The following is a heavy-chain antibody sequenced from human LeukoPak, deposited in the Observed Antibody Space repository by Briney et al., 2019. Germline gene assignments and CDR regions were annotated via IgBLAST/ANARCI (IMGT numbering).Heavy chain of an antibody. Sequence: GGSLRLSCAASGLTFSTYTLSWVRQTPGKGLEWVSIISGSGVTTYYADSVKGRFIISRDNSKSTLYLQMYSLRAEDTAIYYCAKHPLSGNFDYWGQGTLVTVSS. CDR1: GLTFSTYT. CDR2: ISGSGVTT. V-gene: IGHV3-23*01. J-gene: IGHJ4*02. D-gene: IGHD2/OR15-2a*01. CDR3: AKHPLSGNFDY.